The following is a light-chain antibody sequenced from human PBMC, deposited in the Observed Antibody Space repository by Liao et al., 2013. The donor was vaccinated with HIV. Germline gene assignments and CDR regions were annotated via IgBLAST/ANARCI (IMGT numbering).Light chain of an antibody. CDR2: QDS. CDR3: QAWDSSTAFV. CDR1: KVGDKS. Sequence: SYELTQPPSVSVSPGQTARITCSGDKVGDKSVCWYRQKPGQSPILVIHQDSKRPSGIPERFSGSNSGNTATLTISGTQAMDEADYYCQAWDSSTAFVFGTGTKVTVL. V-gene: IGLV3-1*01. J-gene: IGLJ1*01.